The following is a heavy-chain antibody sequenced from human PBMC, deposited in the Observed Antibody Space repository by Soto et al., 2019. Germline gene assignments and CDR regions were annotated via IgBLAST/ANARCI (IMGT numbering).Heavy chain of an antibody. CDR3: ARDLGITKEFDP. Sequence: SETLSLTCTVSGGSISSYYWSWIRQPPGKGLEWIGYIYYSGSTNYNPSLKSRVTISVDTSKNQFSLKLSSVTAADTAVYYCARDLGITKEFDPWGQGTLVTVSS. CDR1: GGSISSYY. V-gene: IGHV4-59*01. J-gene: IGHJ5*02. D-gene: IGHD3-22*01. CDR2: IYYSGST.